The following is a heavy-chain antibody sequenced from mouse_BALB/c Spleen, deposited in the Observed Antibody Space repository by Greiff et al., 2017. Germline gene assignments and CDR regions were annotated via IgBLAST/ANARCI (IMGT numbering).Heavy chain of an antibody. CDR1: GFTFSSYT. CDR3: ARHPSGQGYFDV. D-gene: IGHD1-3*01. CDR2: ISNGGGST. Sequence: EVKLVESGGGLVQPGGSLKLSCAASGFTFSSYTMSWVRQTPEKRLEWVAYISNGGGSTYYPDTVKGRFTISRDNAKNTLYLQMSSLKSEDTAMYYCARHPSGQGYFDVWGAGTTVTVSS. V-gene: IGHV5-12-2*01. J-gene: IGHJ1*01.